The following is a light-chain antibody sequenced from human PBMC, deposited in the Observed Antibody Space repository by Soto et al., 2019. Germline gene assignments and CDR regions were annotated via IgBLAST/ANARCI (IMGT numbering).Light chain of an antibody. Sequence: EIVLMQSPGTLSLSSGERATLSCRASQSVSNNYVAWYQQKPGQAPRLLIAGASSRATGIPDRFSGSGSWTDFTLTISRLEPEDFAVYYCQQYGTSPPLTFGGGTKVEIK. J-gene: IGKJ4*01. CDR2: GAS. CDR3: QQYGTSPPLT. CDR1: QSVSNNY. V-gene: IGKV3-20*01.